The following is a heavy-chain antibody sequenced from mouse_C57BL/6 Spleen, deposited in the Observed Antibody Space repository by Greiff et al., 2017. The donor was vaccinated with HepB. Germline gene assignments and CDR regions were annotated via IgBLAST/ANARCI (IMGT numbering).Heavy chain of an antibody. CDR3: ARSYYTLYYYAMDY. Sequence: QVHVKQPGAELVKPGASVKLSCKASGYTFTSYWMHWVKQRPGRGLEWIGRIDPNSGGTKYNEKFKSKATLTVDKPSSTAYMQLSSLTSEDSAVYYCARSYYTLYYYAMDYWGQGTSVTVSS. D-gene: IGHD2-12*01. CDR2: IDPNSGGT. CDR1: GYTFTSYW. J-gene: IGHJ4*01. V-gene: IGHV1-72*01.